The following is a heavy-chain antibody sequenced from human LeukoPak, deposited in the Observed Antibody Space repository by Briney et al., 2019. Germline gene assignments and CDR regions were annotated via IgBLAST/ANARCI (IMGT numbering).Heavy chain of an antibody. V-gene: IGHV3-33*01. CDR2: IWYDGSNK. CDR3: ARLYGIYPGWFDP. CDR1: GFTFSSYG. Sequence: PGGSLRLSCAASGFTFSSYGMHWVRQAPGKGLEWVTVIWYDGSNKYYADSVKGRFTISRDNSKNTLYLQMNRLRAEDTAVYYCARLYGIYPGWFDPWGQGTLVTVSS. J-gene: IGHJ5*02. D-gene: IGHD4-17*01.